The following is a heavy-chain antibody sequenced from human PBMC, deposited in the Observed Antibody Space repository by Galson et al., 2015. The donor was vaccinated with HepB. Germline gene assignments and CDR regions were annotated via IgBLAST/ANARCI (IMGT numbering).Heavy chain of an antibody. CDR1: GYTFTSYG. D-gene: IGHD2-8*01. J-gene: IGHJ4*02. CDR2: ISAYNGNT. V-gene: IGHV1-18*01. CDR3: ARDLTGTSGIILMVYAPPKRY. Sequence: SVKVSCKASGYTFTSYGISWVRQAPGQWLEWMGWISAYNGNTNYAQKLQGRVTMTTDTSTSTAYMELRSLRSDDTAAYYCARDLTGTSGIILMVYAPPKRYWGQGTLVTVSS.